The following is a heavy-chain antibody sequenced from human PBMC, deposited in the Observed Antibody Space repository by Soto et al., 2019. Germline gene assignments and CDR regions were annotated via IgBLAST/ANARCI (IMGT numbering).Heavy chain of an antibody. CDR3: ARGSRWDVVVVVARREGLPFDY. CDR1: GGSFSGYY. J-gene: IGHJ4*02. Sequence: PSETLSLTCAVYGGSFSGYYWSWIRQPPEKGLEWIGEINHSVSTNYNPSLKSRVTISVDTSKNQFSLKLSSVTAADTAVYYCARGSRWDVVVVVARREGLPFDYWGQGTPVTVSS. V-gene: IGHV4-34*01. D-gene: IGHD2-15*01. CDR2: INHSVST.